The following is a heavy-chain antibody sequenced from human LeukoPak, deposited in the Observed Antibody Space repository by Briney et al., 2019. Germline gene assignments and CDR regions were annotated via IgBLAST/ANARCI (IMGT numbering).Heavy chain of an antibody. CDR2: ISSSSSYI. CDR3: ATFGYCSSTSCQADIYYYYGMDV. J-gene: IGHJ6*02. Sequence: GGSLRLSCAASGFTFSSYSMNWVRQAPGKGLEWVSSISSSSSYIYYADSVKGRFTISRDNAKNSLYLQMNSLRAEDTAVYYYATFGYCSSTSCQADIYYYYGMDVWGQGTTVTVSS. V-gene: IGHV3-21*01. D-gene: IGHD2-2*03. CDR1: GFTFSSYS.